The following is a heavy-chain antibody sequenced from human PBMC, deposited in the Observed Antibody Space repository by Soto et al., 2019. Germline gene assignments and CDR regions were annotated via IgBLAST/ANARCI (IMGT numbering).Heavy chain of an antibody. Sequence: SETLSLTCTVSGGSISSYYWSWIRQPPGKGLEWIGYIYYSGSTNYNPSLKSRVTISVDTSKNQFYLKLSSVTAADTAVYYCERGGYSYGLLSLDYWGQGTLVTVSS. V-gene: IGHV4-59*01. J-gene: IGHJ4*02. CDR3: ERGGYSYGLLSLDY. CDR1: GGSISSYY. CDR2: IYYSGST. D-gene: IGHD5-18*01.